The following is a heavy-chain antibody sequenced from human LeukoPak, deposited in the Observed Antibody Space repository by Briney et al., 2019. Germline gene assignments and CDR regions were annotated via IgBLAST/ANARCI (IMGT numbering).Heavy chain of an antibody. V-gene: IGHV3-15*01. D-gene: IGHD6-13*01. CDR1: GFTFSSYG. J-gene: IGHJ1*01. CDR2: IKSKTDGGTT. Sequence: GGSLRLSCAASGFTFSSYGMSWVRQAPGKGLEWVGRIKSKTDGGTTDYAAPVKGRFTISRDNSKNTLYLQMNSLRAEDTAVYYCAKDEYSSSWYRYWREYFQHWGQGTLVTVSS. CDR3: AKDEYSSSWYRYWREYFQH.